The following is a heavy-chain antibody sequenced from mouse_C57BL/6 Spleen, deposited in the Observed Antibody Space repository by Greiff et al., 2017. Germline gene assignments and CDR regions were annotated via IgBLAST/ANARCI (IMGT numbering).Heavy chain of an antibody. J-gene: IGHJ4*01. CDR3: ARHEAPNYYGSSYDYAMDY. CDR2: FYPGSGSI. V-gene: IGHV1-62-2*01. D-gene: IGHD1-1*01. CDR1: GYTFTEYT. Sequence: VKLVESGAELVKPGASVKLSCKASGYTFTEYTIHWVKQRSGQGLEWIGWFYPGSGSIKYNEKFKDKATLTADKSSSTVYMELSRLTSEDSAVYFCARHEAPNYYGSSYDYAMDYWGQGTSVTVSS.